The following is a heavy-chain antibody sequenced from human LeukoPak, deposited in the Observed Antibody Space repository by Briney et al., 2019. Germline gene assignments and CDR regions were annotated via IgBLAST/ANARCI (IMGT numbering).Heavy chain of an antibody. J-gene: IGHJ4*02. CDR3: TSREGRAGHSGYYSDY. D-gene: IGHD3-22*01. CDR2: ISSNGGST. V-gene: IGHV3-64*01. Sequence: PGGSLRLSCAASGFTFSSYAMHWVRQAPGKGLEYVSAISSNGGSTYYANSVKGRFTISRDNSKNTLYLQMGSLRAEDMAVYYCTSREGRAGHSGYYSDYWGQGTLVTVSS. CDR1: GFTFSSYA.